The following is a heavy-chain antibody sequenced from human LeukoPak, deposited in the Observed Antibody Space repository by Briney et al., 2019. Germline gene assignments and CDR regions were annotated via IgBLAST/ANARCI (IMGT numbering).Heavy chain of an antibody. CDR2: IYYSGST. CDR1: GGSFSGYY. V-gene: IGHV4-59*01. CDR3: ARYRGIFGVVIIRGGYFDY. Sequence: PSETLSLTCAVYGGSFSGYYWSWIRQPPGKGLEWIGYIYYSGSTNYNPSLKSRVTISVDTSKNQFSLKLSSVTAADTAVYYCARYRGIFGVVIIRGGYFDYWGQGTLVTVSS. J-gene: IGHJ4*02. D-gene: IGHD3-3*01.